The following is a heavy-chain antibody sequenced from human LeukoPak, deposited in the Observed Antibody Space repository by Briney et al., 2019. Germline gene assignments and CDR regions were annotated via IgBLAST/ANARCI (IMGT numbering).Heavy chain of an antibody. V-gene: IGHV1-3*01. CDR3: ALGAYDY. CDR1: GYTFIDYA. D-gene: IGHD1-26*01. Sequence: ASVKVSCKASGYTFIDYAIHWVRQAPGQRLEWMGWINAGDGNTRYSQHFQGRLTATRDTSASTAYMELSSLRSEDTAVYYCALGAYDYWGQGTLVTVSS. J-gene: IGHJ4*02. CDR2: INAGDGNT.